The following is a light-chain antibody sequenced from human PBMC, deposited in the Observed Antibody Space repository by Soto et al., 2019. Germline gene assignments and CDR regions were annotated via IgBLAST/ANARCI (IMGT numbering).Light chain of an antibody. J-gene: IGKJ1*01. CDR1: QGISSY. V-gene: IGKV1-9*01. CDR3: QQSYSSTWT. Sequence: DIQLTQSPSFLSASVGDRVTITCRASQGISSYLAWYQQKPGKAPKLLIYAASTLQSGVPSRFSGSGSGTEFTLTISSLQPEDFAIYYCQQSYSSTWTFGQGTKVEIK. CDR2: AAS.